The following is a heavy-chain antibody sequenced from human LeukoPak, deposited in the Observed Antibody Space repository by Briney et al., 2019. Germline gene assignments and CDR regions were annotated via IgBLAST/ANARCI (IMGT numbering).Heavy chain of an antibody. V-gene: IGHV3-23*01. D-gene: IGHD3-22*01. CDR1: GFTVSSNY. Sequence: GGSLRLSCAASGFTVSSNYMSWVRQAPGKGLEWVSAISGSGGSTYYADSVKGRFTISRDNSKNTLYLQMNSLRAEDTAVYYCAKDGTYDSGYYDAPFDYWGQGTLVTVSS. CDR2: ISGSGGST. J-gene: IGHJ4*02. CDR3: AKDGTYDSGYYDAPFDY.